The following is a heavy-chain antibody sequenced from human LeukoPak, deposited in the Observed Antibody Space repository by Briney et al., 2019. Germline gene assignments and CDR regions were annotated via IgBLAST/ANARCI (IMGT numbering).Heavy chain of an antibody. Sequence: TSETLSLTCAVYGGSLSNYYWSWVRQPPGKGLEWIGEITHSGRTNYNPSLKSRVTISLDTSKNQFSLRLTSVAAADPAVYYCAPIFGDYSDFDSWSQGTLVTVSS. J-gene: IGHJ4*02. CDR2: ITHSGRT. D-gene: IGHD4-17*01. CDR3: APIFGDYSDFDS. CDR1: GGSLSNYY. V-gene: IGHV4-34*01.